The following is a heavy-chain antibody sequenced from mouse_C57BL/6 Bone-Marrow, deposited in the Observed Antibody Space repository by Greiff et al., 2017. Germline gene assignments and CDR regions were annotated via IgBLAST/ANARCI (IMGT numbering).Heavy chain of an antibody. D-gene: IGHD1-1*01. CDR1: GYTFTSYW. CDR2: IDPSDSYT. Sequence: QVQLQQPGAELVMPGASVKLSCKASGYTFTSYWMHWVKQRPGQGLEWIGEIDPSDSYTNYNQKVKGKSTLTVDKSSSTAYMQLSSLTSEDSAVYYCARERNYGSSSWFAYWGQGTLVTVSA. V-gene: IGHV1-69*01. CDR3: ARERNYGSSSWFAY. J-gene: IGHJ3*01.